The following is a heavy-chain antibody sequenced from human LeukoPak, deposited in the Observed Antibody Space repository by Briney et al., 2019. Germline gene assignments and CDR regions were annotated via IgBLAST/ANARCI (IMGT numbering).Heavy chain of an antibody. CDR3: AREGGRWLRREMRENYFDY. CDR2: IIPILGIA. V-gene: IGHV1-69*04. Sequence: EASVKVSCKASGGTFSSYAISWVRQAPGQGLEWMGRIIPILGIANYAQKFQGRVTITADKSTSTAYMELSSLRSEDTAVYYCAREGGRWLRREMRENYFDYWGREPWSPSPQ. CDR1: GGTFSSYA. D-gene: IGHD5-24*01. J-gene: IGHJ4*02.